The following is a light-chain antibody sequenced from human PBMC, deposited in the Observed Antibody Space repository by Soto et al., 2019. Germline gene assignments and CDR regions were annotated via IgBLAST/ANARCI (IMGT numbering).Light chain of an antibody. J-gene: IGLJ1*01. CDR1: SSDVGSYNL. V-gene: IGLV2-23*01. CDR3: CSYAGSSTYV. CDR2: EGS. Sequence: QSALTQPASVSGSPGQSITISCTGTSSDVGSYNLVSWYQQHPGKAPKLLIYEGSKRPSGVSNRFSGSKSGNTASLTISGLQAEDEADYYCCSYAGSSTYVFGTGTKLPVL.